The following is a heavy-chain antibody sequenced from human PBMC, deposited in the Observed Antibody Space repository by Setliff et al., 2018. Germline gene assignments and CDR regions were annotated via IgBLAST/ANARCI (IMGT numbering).Heavy chain of an antibody. CDR1: GESFNGHY. V-gene: IGHV4-34*01. J-gene: IGHJ3*02. D-gene: IGHD1-26*01. Sequence: SETLSLTCAVYGESFNGHYWSWIRQPPGKGLEWIGEINHSGSTNYNPSLKSRVTISLDTSKNQFSLKLSSVTAADTAVYYCAKVHPTPYSIYALDIWGQGTMVTVSS. CDR3: AKVHPTPYSIYALDI. CDR2: INHSGST.